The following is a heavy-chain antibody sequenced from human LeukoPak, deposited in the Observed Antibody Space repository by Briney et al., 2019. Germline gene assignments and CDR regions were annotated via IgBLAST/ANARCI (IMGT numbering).Heavy chain of an antibody. J-gene: IGHJ5*02. CDR1: GFTFSSYG. Sequence: GGSLRLSCAASGFTFSSYGMSWVRQAPGKGLEWVSSISSSSYIYYADSVKGRFTISRDNAKNSLYLQMNSLRAEDTAVYYCARGLYGGNSGWFDPWGQGTLVTVSS. CDR2: ISSSSYI. V-gene: IGHV3-21*01. CDR3: ARGLYGGNSGWFDP. D-gene: IGHD4-23*01.